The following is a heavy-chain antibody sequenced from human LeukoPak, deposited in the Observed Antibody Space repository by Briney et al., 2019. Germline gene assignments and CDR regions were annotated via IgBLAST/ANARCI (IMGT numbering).Heavy chain of an antibody. CDR1: GFTFSSYS. CDR3: ARDQDYGFDY. Sequence: GGSLRLSCAASGFTFSSYSMNWVCQAPGKGLEWISYFSTRSGTISYADSVKGRFAISRDNAKNSLYLQMNSLRDEDTAVYYCARDQDYGFDYWGQGTLVTVSS. V-gene: IGHV3-48*02. CDR2: FSTRSGTI. J-gene: IGHJ4*02. D-gene: IGHD4-17*01.